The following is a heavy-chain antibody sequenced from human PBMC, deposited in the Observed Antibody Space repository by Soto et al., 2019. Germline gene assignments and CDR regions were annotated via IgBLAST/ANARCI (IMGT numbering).Heavy chain of an antibody. V-gene: IGHV3-7*01. CDR1: GFTLSGYW. CDR3: ARGYCSGGSCYYYYYGMDV. D-gene: IGHD2-15*01. CDR2: IKEDGGEK. J-gene: IGHJ6*02. Sequence: GGSLRLSCAASGFTLSGYWMSWVRHTPGKGLEWVASIKEDGGEKNYLDSAKGRFTISRDNAKNSLYLQMNSLRAEDTAVYYCARGYCSGGSCYYYYYGMDVWGQGTTVTVSS.